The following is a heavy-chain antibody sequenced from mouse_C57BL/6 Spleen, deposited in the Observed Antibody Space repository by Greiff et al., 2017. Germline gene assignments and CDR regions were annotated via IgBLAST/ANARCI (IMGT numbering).Heavy chain of an antibody. V-gene: IGHV1-52*01. CDR2: IDPSDSET. CDR3: AREGDWYRDV. CDR1: GYTFTSYW. Sequence: QVQLQQPGAELVRPGSSVKLSCKASGYTFTSYWMHWVKQRPIQGLEWIGNIDPSDSETHYNQKFKDKATLTVDKSSSTAYMQLSSLTSEDSAVYYCAREGDWYRDVWGTGTAVTVPS. J-gene: IGHJ1*03.